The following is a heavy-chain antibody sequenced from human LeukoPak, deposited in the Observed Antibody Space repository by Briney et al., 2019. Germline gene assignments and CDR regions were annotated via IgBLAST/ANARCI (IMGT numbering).Heavy chain of an antibody. CDR1: GYTFTSYD. CDR2: TNPNSGNT. J-gene: IGHJ6*03. Sequence: ASVKVSCKASGYTFTSYDINWVRQATGQGLEWMGWTNPNSGNTGYAQKFQGRVTMTRNTSISTAYMELSSLRSEDTAVYYCARDGDYYYYMDVWGKGTTVTVSS. D-gene: IGHD3-16*01. CDR3: ARDGDYYYYMDV. V-gene: IGHV1-8*01.